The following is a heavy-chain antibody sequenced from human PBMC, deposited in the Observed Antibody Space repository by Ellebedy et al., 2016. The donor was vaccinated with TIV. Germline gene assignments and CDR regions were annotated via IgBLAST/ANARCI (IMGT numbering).Heavy chain of an antibody. CDR3: ARRGRPSAGYYYVMAV. CDR1: GYTFTSYY. V-gene: IGHV1-46*01. J-gene: IGHJ6*02. D-gene: IGHD3-16*01. Sequence: AASVKVSCKASGYTFTSYYMHWARQAPGQGLEWMGIINPSGGSTNYAQKFQGRLTMTRDTSTSTVYMELSSLRSEDTAVYYCARRGRPSAGYYYVMAVWGQGTTVTVSS. CDR2: INPSGGST.